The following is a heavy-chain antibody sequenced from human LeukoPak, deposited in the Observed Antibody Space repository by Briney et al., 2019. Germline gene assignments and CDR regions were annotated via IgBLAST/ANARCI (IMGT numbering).Heavy chain of an antibody. CDR1: GFIFTKYD. CDR3: ARENLEYGDYAVDY. D-gene: IGHD4-17*01. Sequence: GGSLRLSCAASGFIFTKYDMHWVRHVTGRGLEWVSGIDRDGVTYYSDSVKGRFTMSRENGENSVYLQLNSLRAGDTAVYFCARENLEYGDYAVDYWGQGILVTVSS. CDR2: IDRDGVT. V-gene: IGHV3-13*01. J-gene: IGHJ4*02.